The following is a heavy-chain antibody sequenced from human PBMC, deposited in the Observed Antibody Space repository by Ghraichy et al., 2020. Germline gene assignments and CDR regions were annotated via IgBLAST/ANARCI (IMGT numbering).Heavy chain of an antibody. CDR3: AKDQGRVVGLLARKWDY. V-gene: IGHV3-23*01. D-gene: IGHD3-3*01. J-gene: IGHJ4*02. CDR2: ITATGSKT. Sequence: GGSLRLSCTASGFSFDDYAMSWVRQAPGKGLEWVSGITATGSKTYFADSVEGRFTISRDNSQNTLYLQMNNLTADDSALYYCAKDQGRVVGLLARKWDYWGQGALVTVSS. CDR1: GFSFDDYA.